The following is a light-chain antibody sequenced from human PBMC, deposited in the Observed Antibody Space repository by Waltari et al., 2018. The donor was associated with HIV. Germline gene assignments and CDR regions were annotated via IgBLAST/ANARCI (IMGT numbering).Light chain of an antibody. CDR1: ALPKTL. V-gene: IGLV3-10*01. CDR2: EDT. J-gene: IGLJ2*01. Sequence: SYELTQPPSVSVFPGQTARITCSGAALPKTLFYCYQQKAGEAPLLVIYEDTKRVSGSPARLSGSTSGTVATLTITAAQVDDEADYYCSSADTSGIVFGGGTKLTVL. CDR3: SSADTSGIV.